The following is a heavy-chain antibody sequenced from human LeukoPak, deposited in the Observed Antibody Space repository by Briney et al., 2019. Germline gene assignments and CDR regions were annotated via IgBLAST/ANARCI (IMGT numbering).Heavy chain of an antibody. D-gene: IGHD3-10*01. CDR3: ARGSLYGSGSYYRPPHFDY. CDR1: GGTFSSYA. J-gene: IGHJ4*02. CDR2: IIPIFGTA. Sequence: SVKVSCKASGGTFSSYAISWVRQAPGQGLEWMGGIIPIFGTANYAQKFQGRVTITTDESTSTAYMELSSLRSEDTAVYYCARGSLYGSGSYYRPPHFDYWGQGTLVTVSS. V-gene: IGHV1-69*05.